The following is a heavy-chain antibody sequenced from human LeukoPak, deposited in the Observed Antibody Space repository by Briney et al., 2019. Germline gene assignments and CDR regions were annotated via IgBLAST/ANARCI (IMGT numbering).Heavy chain of an antibody. D-gene: IGHD3-9*01. V-gene: IGHV4-38-2*02. CDR2: IYHSGST. CDR1: GYSISSGYY. CDR3: ASEYFDWLSPTYY. Sequence: SETLSLTCTVSGYSISSGYYWGWIRQPPGKGLEWIGSIYHSGSTHYNPSLKSRVTISVDTSKNQFSLKLSSVTAADTAVYYCASEYFDWLSPTYYWGQGTLVTVS. J-gene: IGHJ4*02.